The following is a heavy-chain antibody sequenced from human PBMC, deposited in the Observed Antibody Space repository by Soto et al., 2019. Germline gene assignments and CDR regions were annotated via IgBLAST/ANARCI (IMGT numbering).Heavy chain of an antibody. D-gene: IGHD3-22*01. CDR2: ISYDGSNK. CDR1: GFTFSSYA. J-gene: IGHJ4*02. V-gene: IGHV3-30-3*01. CDR3: ARVMGLYDSSGYYPDY. Sequence: QVQLAESGGGVVQPGRSLRLSCAASGFTFSSYAMHWVRQAPGKGLEWVAVISYDGSNKYYADSVKGRFTISRDNSKNTLYLQMNSLRAEDTAVYYCARVMGLYDSSGYYPDYWGQGTLVTVSS.